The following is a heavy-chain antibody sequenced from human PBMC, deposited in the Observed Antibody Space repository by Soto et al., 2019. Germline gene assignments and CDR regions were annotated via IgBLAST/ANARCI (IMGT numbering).Heavy chain of an antibody. CDR2: LGAARDP. J-gene: IGHJ6*02. Sequence: EVQLVESGGGSVQPGESLRLSCAASGFSFRDYDMHWVRQRKGKGLEWVSALGAARDPYYVGSVKGRFSVSRDNAQNSFFLQMNNLRVDDTAVYFCARAYLGRLPRRADYYYAMDVWGQGTTVTVSS. CDR3: ARAYLGRLPRRADYYYAMDV. CDR1: GFSFRDYD. D-gene: IGHD1-26*01. V-gene: IGHV3-13*05.